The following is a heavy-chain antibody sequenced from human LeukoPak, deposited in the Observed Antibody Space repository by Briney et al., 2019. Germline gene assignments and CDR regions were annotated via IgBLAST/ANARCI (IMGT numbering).Heavy chain of an antibody. D-gene: IGHD1-14*01. CDR2: INPSGGST. CDR3: AGDPRMPGYFDY. Sequence: ASVKVSCKASGYTFTSYYMHWVRQAPGQGLEWMGIINPSGGSTSYAQKFQGRVTMTRDTSTSTVYMELSSLRSEDTAVYYCAGDPRMPGYFDYWGQGTLVTVSS. V-gene: IGHV1-46*01. J-gene: IGHJ4*02. CDR1: GYTFTSYY.